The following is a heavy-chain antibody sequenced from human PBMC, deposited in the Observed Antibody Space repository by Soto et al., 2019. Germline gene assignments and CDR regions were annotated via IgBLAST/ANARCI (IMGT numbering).Heavy chain of an antibody. J-gene: IGHJ6*02. CDR2: VNQSGTS. CDR3: ARSFIAVAGRFYYAMDV. D-gene: IGHD6-19*01. CDR1: DDSTRSRYW. V-gene: IGHV4-4*02. Sequence: QVHPQESGPRLVKPGGTLSLTCGVSDDSTRSRYWWTWVRRPPGRGLQWIGEVNQSGTSNYNPSLKSRVTMSIDPSKNQFSLNLTSVTAADSALYYCARSFIAVAGRFYYAMDVWGQGATVTVSS.